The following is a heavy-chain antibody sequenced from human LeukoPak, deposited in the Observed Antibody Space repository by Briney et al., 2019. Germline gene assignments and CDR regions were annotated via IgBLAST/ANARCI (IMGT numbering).Heavy chain of an antibody. D-gene: IGHD5-18*01. J-gene: IGHJ6*03. CDR2: IYHSGST. Sequence: SETLSLTCTVSGGSISSGGYYWSWIRQPPGKGLEWIGYIYHSGSTYYNPSLKSRVTISVDRSKNQFSLKLSSVTAADTAVYYCARVQNVDTPYYYYYMDVWGKGTTVTLSS. CDR1: GGSISSGGYY. V-gene: IGHV4-30-2*01. CDR3: ARVQNVDTPYYYYYMDV.